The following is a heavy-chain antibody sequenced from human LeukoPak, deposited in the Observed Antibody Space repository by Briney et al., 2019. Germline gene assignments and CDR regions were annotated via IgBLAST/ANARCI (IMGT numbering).Heavy chain of an antibody. J-gene: IGHJ4*02. CDR2: IKQDGSEK. V-gene: IGHV3-7*01. D-gene: IGHD4-11*01. CDR3: ARSKIDY. CDR1: GFTFSTYW. Sequence: GGSLRLSCAGSGFTFSTYWMTWVRQAPGKGLEWVANIKQDGSEKYYVDSVKGRFTISRDNAKNSLDLQMSSLNAEDTAVYYCARSKIDYWGQGTLVTVSS.